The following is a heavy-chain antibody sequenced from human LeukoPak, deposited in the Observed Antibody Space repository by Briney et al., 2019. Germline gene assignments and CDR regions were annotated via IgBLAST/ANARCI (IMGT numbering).Heavy chain of an antibody. CDR3: AKDGWHSGYDWPFDY. Sequence: GGSLRLSCAASGFTFSSYAMSWVRQAPGKGLEWVSTFSGSGGNTYYADSVKGRFTISRDNSKNTLYLQMNSLRAEDTAVYYCAKDGWHSGYDWPFDYWGQGTLVTASS. CDR1: GFTFSSYA. D-gene: IGHD5-12*01. J-gene: IGHJ4*02. V-gene: IGHV3-23*01. CDR2: FSGSGGNT.